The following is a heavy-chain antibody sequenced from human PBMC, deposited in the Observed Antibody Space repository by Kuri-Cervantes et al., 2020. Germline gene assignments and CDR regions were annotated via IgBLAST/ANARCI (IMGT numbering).Heavy chain of an antibody. CDR3: AKDYKPY. CDR1: GFTFDDYA. D-gene: IGHD5-24*01. Sequence: GGSLRLSCAASGFTFDDYAMHWVRQAPGKGLEWVSGISWNSGSIGYADSVKGRFTISRDNAKNSLYLQMNSLRAEDTAVYYCAKDYKPYWGQGTLVTVSS. J-gene: IGHJ4*02. CDR2: ISWNSGSI. V-gene: IGHV3-9*01.